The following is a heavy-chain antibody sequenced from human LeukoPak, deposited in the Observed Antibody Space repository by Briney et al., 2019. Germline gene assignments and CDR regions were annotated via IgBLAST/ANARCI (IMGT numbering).Heavy chain of an antibody. CDR2: ISSSSSYI. CDR3: ARDHRKSYAFDI. J-gene: IGHJ3*02. V-gene: IGHV3-21*01. D-gene: IGHD1-14*01. Sequence: GGSLRLSCAASGFTFSSYSMNWVRQAPGKGLEWVSSISSSSSYIYYADSVKGRFTISKDNAKNSLYLQMNSLRAEDTAVYYCARDHRKSYAFDIWGQGTMVTVSS. CDR1: GFTFSSYS.